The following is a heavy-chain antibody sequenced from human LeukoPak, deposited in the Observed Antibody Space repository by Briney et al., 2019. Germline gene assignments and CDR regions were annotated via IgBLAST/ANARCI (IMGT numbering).Heavy chain of an antibody. Sequence: GWSLRLSCAASGFTFNNYAMIWVGQAPGRGLEWVSVMAGGGRNTYYADSVKARFTIPRNSSKNTLYLQMNSLRADDTAVYYWGKTNYRGNPGFDPWGQGTLVTVSS. CDR3: GKTNYRGNPGFDP. J-gene: IGHJ5*02. D-gene: IGHD4-23*01. CDR2: MAGGGRNT. CDR1: GFTFNNYA. V-gene: IGHV3-23*01.